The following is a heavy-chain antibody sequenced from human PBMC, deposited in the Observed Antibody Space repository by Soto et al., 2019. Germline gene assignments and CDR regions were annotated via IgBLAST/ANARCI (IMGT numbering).Heavy chain of an antibody. J-gene: IGHJ5*02. D-gene: IGHD6-13*01. Sequence: QLQLQESGPGLEKPSETLSLICTVSGGSISSSSYYWGWIRQPPGKGLEWIGSIYYSGSTYYNPSLKSRVTISVDTSKNQFSLKLSSVTAADTAVYYCARHQSHSSSYVDPWGQGTLVTVSS. CDR1: GGSISSSSYY. CDR3: ARHQSHSSSYVDP. CDR2: IYYSGST. V-gene: IGHV4-39*01.